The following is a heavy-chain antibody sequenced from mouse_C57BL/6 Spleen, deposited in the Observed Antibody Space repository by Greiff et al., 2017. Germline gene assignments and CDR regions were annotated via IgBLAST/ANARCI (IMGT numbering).Heavy chain of an antibody. CDR2: IYPSSGNT. CDR3: ARGITTVVALDY. J-gene: IGHJ2*01. V-gene: IGHV1-81*01. Sequence: QVQLKQSGAELARPGASVKLSCKASGYTFTSYGISWVKQRTGQGLEWIGEIYPSSGNTYYNEKFKGKATLTADKSSSTAYMELRSLTSEDSAVYFCARGITTVVALDYWGQGTTLTVSS. CDR1: GYTFTSYG. D-gene: IGHD1-1*01.